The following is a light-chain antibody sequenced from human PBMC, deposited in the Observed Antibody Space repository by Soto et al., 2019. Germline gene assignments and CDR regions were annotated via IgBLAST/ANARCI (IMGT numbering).Light chain of an antibody. CDR1: SSYVGGYNY. Sequence: QSVLTQPASVSGSPGQSITISCTGTSSYVGGYNYVSWYQQHPGKAPKFMIYDVSNRPSGVSTRFSGSKSGNTASLTISGLQAEDEADYYCCSYTTSNTRQIVFGTGTKLTVL. CDR3: CSYTTSNTRQIV. V-gene: IGLV2-14*01. CDR2: DVS. J-gene: IGLJ1*01.